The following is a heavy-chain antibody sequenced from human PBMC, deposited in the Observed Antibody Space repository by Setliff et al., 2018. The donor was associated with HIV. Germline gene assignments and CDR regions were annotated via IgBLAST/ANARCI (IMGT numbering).Heavy chain of an antibody. V-gene: IGHV4-4*02. D-gene: IGHD3-22*01. CDR1: GGSISSSNW. J-gene: IGHJ4*02. CDR2: IYHRGST. Sequence: TLSLTCAVSGGSISSSNWWSWVRQPPGKGLEWIGEIYHRGSTNYNPSLKSRVTISVDKSKNQFSMKLTSVTAADTAVYYCAVRRYYDSTGYYDYWGQGTLVTVSS. CDR3: AVRRYYDSTGYYDY.